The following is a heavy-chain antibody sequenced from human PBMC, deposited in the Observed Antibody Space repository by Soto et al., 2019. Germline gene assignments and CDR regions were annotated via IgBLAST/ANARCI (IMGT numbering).Heavy chain of an antibody. J-gene: IGHJ6*02. CDR1: GYTFTSYG. CDR3: ARVAERSGLAYYYGMDV. Sequence: QVQLVQSGAEVKKPGASVKVSCKASGYTFTSYGISLVRQAPGQGLEWMGWISAYNGNTNYAQKLQGRVTMTTDTSTSTAYMELRSLRSDDTAVYYCARVAERSGLAYYYGMDVWGQGTTVTVSS. CDR2: ISAYNGNT. V-gene: IGHV1-18*01. D-gene: IGHD3-3*01.